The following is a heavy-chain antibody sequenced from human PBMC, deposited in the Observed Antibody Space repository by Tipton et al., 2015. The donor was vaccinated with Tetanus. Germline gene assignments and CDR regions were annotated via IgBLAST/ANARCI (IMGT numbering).Heavy chain of an antibody. V-gene: IGHV3-33*01. CDR2: SWYDGTDK. CDR3: AREADCSGGSCFSGDFDT. D-gene: IGHD2-15*01. Sequence: SLRLSCAASGFIFSSYGIHWVRPAPGKGLEWLAVSWYDGTDKYYADSVKGRFTISRDNSKNTLYLQMNSLRAEDTALYYCAREADCSGGSCFSGDFDTWGQGTQVTVSS. J-gene: IGHJ4*02. CDR1: GFIFSSYG.